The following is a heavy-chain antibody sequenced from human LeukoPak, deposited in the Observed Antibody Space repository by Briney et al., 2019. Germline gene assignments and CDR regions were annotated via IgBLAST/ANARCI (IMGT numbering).Heavy chain of an antibody. D-gene: IGHD1-26*01. V-gene: IGHV3-21*01. Sequence: GGSLRLSCAASGFAFGSYSINWVRQAPGKGLEWVSSITSRSTYINYADSAKGRFTISRDNAQNSLYLQMNSLRAEDTAVYYCARVLLGATTINYYYYYYMDVWGKGTTVTVSS. J-gene: IGHJ6*03. CDR3: ARVLLGATTINYYYYYYMDV. CDR1: GFAFGSYS. CDR2: ITSRSTYI.